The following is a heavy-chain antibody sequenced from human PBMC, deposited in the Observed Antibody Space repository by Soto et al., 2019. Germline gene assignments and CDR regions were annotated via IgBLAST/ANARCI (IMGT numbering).Heavy chain of an antibody. CDR2: IYYSGST. J-gene: IGHJ5*02. Sequence: QVQLQESGPGLVKPSQTLSLTCTVAGGSISSGGYYWSWIRQYQGKGLAWIGYIYYSGSTFYNPSLKSRVIMSVDTSKNQLSLGLKYVTAADTAVDYCARGFYTVTNWFAPWGQGTLVTVSS. D-gene: IGHD4-17*01. CDR3: ARGFYTVTNWFAP. V-gene: IGHV4-31*03. CDR1: GGSISSGGYY.